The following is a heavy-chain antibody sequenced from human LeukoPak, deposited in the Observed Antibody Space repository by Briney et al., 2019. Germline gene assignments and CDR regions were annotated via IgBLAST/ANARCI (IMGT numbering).Heavy chain of an antibody. CDR2: ISAYNGNT. V-gene: IGHV1-18*01. J-gene: IGHJ4*02. CDR3: ARRLEGIAAAGSFYYFDY. CDR1: GYTFTSYG. D-gene: IGHD6-13*01. Sequence: ASVKVSCKASGYTFTSYGISWVRQAPGQGLEWMGWISAYNGNTNYAQKLQGRVTMTTDTSTSTAYMELRSLRSDDTAVYYCARRLEGIAAAGSFYYFDYWGQGTLVTVSS.